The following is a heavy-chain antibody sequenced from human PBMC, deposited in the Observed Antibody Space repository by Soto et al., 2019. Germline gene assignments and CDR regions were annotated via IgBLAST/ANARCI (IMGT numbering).Heavy chain of an antibody. V-gene: IGHV4-59*01. Sequence: SVMHSLSRTVADGSSRNYYWGWIRQPPGKGLEWIGYIYYSGSTNYNPSLKSRVTISVDTSKNQFSLKLRSVTAADPAVYYCARLYGSSTNCYDLFHYWGQGTLVTVSS. J-gene: IGHJ4*02. CDR1: DGSSRNYY. CDR2: IYYSGST. D-gene: IGHD2-2*01. CDR3: ARLYGSSTNCYDLFHY.